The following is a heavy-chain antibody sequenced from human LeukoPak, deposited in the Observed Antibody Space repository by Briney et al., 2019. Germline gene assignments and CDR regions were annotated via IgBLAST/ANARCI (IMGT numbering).Heavy chain of an antibody. CDR3: ARLTLGYCSSTSCRLGYYYYGMDV. D-gene: IGHD2-2*01. V-gene: IGHV4-59*01. J-gene: IGHJ6*02. CDR1: GGSISSYY. Sequence: PSGTLSLTCTVSGGSISSYYWSWIRQPPGKGLEWIGYIYYSGSTNYNPSLKSRVTISVDTSKNQFSLKLSSVTAADTAVYYCARLTLGYCSSTSCRLGYYYYGMDVWGQGTTVTVSS. CDR2: IYYSGST.